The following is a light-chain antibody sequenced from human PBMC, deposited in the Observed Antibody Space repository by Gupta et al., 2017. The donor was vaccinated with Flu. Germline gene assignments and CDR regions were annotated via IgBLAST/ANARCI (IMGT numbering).Light chain of an antibody. CDR3: QQYKNWPPLT. CDR2: GAS. V-gene: IGKV3-15*01. J-gene: IGKJ4*01. CDR1: QSISSD. Sequence: ATLSVSPGERVTLSCRASQSISSDVAWYQQRPGQAPRLLIYGASSRATGIPARFTGYGSGTEFTLTIISRQSEDIATYYCQQYKNWPPLTFGGGTKVEIK.